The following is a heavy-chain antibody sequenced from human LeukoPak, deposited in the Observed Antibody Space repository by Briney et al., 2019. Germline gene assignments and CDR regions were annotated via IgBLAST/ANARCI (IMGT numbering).Heavy chain of an antibody. CDR1: GGSMSPYH. D-gene: IGHD4-17*01. J-gene: IGHJ4*02. CDR3: ARAIGYGDSPPDY. Sequence: ASETLSLTCTVSGGSMSPYHWGWIRQPPVKGLEWIGEINHSGSTNYNPSLKSRVTISVDTSKNQFSLKLSSVTAADTAVYYCARAIGYGDSPPDYWGQGTLVTVSS. CDR2: INHSGST. V-gene: IGHV4-34*01.